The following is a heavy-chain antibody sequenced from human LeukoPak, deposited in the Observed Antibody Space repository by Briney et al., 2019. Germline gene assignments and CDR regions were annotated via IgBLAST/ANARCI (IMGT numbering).Heavy chain of an antibody. Sequence: PGGSLRLSCAASGFSVSSNYMIWVRQAPRKGLEWVSVIYGGDETNYADSVKGRFTISRDNSKNTLYLQMNSLRAEDTAVYYCAKQLLGYSSSWYDYWGQGTLVTVSS. J-gene: IGHJ4*02. CDR2: IYGGDET. CDR3: AKQLLGYSSSWYDY. CDR1: GFSVSSNY. D-gene: IGHD6-13*01. V-gene: IGHV3-53*05.